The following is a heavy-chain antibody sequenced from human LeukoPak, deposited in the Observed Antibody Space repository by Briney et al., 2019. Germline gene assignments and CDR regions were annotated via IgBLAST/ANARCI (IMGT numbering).Heavy chain of an antibody. CDR2: IYYCGRT. CDR3: ARLLRFNWNPYYFDY. Sequence: PSETLSLTCTVPGGSISSYHWSWIRQPPGKGRECIAHIYYCGRTNYIPSLKSRVTISVHTSKNQFSLKLNSVTAADTAVYYCARLLRFNWNPYYFDYWGQGTLVTVSS. D-gene: IGHD1-20*01. CDR1: GGSISSYH. V-gene: IGHV4-59*08. J-gene: IGHJ4*02.